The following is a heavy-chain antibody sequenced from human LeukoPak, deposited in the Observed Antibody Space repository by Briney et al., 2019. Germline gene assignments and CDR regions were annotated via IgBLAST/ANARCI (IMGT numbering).Heavy chain of an antibody. Sequence: GSLRLSCAASGFTFSSYAMSWVRQAPGKGLEWVSAISGSGGSTYYADSVKGRFTISRDNSKNTLYLQMNSLRAEDTAVYYCAKPRRAYYYGSGSYPPPPITDFDYWGQGTLVTVSS. CDR3: AKPRRAYYYGSGSYPPPPITDFDY. CDR2: ISGSGGST. CDR1: GFTFSSYA. D-gene: IGHD3-10*01. J-gene: IGHJ4*02. V-gene: IGHV3-23*01.